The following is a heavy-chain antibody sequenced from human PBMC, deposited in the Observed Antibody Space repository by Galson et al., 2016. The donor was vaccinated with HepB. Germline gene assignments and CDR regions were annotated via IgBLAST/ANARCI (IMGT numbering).Heavy chain of an antibody. J-gene: IGHJ5*02. Sequence: SLRLSCAASGFTVSSNYMSWVRQAPGKGLEWVSIIYSGGSTYYADSVKGRFTISRDTSKNTLFLQMNSLRAEDTAVYYCARLRGVPAAHNWFDPWGQGTLVTVSS. CDR3: ARLRGVPAAHNWFDP. CDR1: GFTVSSNY. V-gene: IGHV3-53*01. CDR2: IYSGGST. D-gene: IGHD2-2*01.